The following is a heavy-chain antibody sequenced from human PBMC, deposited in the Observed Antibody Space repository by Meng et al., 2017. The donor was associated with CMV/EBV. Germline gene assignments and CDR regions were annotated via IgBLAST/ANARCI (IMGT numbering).Heavy chain of an antibody. V-gene: IGHV1-69*02. CDR3: AKGGSSGWIGRY. CDR1: GGTFSSYT. Sequence: SVKVSCKASGGTFSSYTISWVRQAPGQGLEWMGRIIPILGIANYAQKFQGRVTITADKSTSTAYMELSSLRSEDTAVYYCAKGGSSGWIGRYWGQGTTVTVSS. CDR2: IIPILGIA. D-gene: IGHD6-19*01. J-gene: IGHJ4*02.